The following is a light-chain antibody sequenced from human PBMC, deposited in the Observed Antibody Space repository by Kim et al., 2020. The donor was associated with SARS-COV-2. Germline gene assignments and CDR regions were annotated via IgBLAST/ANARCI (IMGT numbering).Light chain of an antibody. CDR3: QQYNTYPFT. V-gene: IGKV1-16*01. J-gene: IGKJ4*01. CDR1: QGIATS. CDR2: ATS. Sequence: IQMTQSPSSVSASLGDSLTITCRASQGIATSLAWFQQKPGNAPKSLIYATSRMHSGVSSRYSGSGSGTEFTLTISGLQTEDVATYYCQQYNTYPFTVGGGTKVDIK.